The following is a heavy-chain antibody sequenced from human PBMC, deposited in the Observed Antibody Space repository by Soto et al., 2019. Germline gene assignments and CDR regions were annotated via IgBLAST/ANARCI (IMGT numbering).Heavy chain of an antibody. D-gene: IGHD4-17*01. J-gene: IGHJ4*02. V-gene: IGHV3-33*01. Sequence: QVQLVESGGGVVQPGTSLRLSCAASGFTFSRHGMHWVRQTPGKGLEWLAVILNDASGHSYADSVKGRFTISRDNFENTLYLQMNGLRLEDTAMYYCARDDDYPDNGFDYWGQGTRVTVSS. CDR1: GFTFSRHG. CDR3: ARDDDYPDNGFDY. CDR2: ILNDASGH.